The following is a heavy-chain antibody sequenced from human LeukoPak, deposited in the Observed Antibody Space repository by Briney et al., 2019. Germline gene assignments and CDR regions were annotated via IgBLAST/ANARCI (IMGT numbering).Heavy chain of an antibody. CDR1: GGSFSGYY. V-gene: IGHV4-34*01. Sequence: PSETLSLTCAVYGGSFSGYYWSWIRQPPGKGLEWIGEINHSGSTNYNPSLKGRVTISVDTSKNQFSLKLSSVTAADTAVYYCARMEAPKLRYFAGRGAAFDIWGQGTMVTVSS. CDR2: INHSGST. D-gene: IGHD3-9*01. CDR3: ARMEAPKLRYFAGRGAAFDI. J-gene: IGHJ3*02.